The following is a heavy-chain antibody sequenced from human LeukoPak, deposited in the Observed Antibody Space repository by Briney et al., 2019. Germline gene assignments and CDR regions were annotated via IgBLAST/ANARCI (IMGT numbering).Heavy chain of an antibody. D-gene: IGHD2-21*02. CDR3: TTDPLVTSWRLSDYYYYMDV. Sequence: GGSLRLSCAASGFTFSNAWMSWVRQAPGKGLEWVGRIKSKTDGGTTDYAAPVKGRFTISRDDSKNTLYLQMNSLKTEDTAVYYCTTDPLVTSWRLSDYYYYMDVWGKGTTVTVSS. CDR2: IKSKTDGGTT. V-gene: IGHV3-15*01. J-gene: IGHJ6*03. CDR1: GFTFSNAW.